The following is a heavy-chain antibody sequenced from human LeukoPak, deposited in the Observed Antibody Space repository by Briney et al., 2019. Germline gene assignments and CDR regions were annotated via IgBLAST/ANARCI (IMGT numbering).Heavy chain of an antibody. J-gene: IGHJ4*02. CDR2: IYYSGST. D-gene: IGHD3-16*01. CDR3: ASLIYDYVWGSWWYFDY. Sequence: SETLSLTCTVSGGSISSSSYYWGWIRQPPGKGLEWIGNIYYSGSTYYNPSLKSRFTISVDTSKNQFSLKLSSVTAADTAVYYCASLIYDYVWGSWWYFDYWGQGTLVTVSS. V-gene: IGHV4-39*01. CDR1: GGSISSSSYY.